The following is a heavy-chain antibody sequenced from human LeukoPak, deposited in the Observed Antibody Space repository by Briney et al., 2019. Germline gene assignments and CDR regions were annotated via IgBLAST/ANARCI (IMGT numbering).Heavy chain of an antibody. V-gene: IGHV3-23*01. CDR3: AKLGNDNVWGTYRDNWFDP. D-gene: IGHD3-16*02. CDR1: GFIFNNYA. CDR2: ISGSGSST. J-gene: IGHJ5*02. Sequence: GGSLRLSCAASGFIFNNYAMTWVRLAPGRGLGWVSGISGSGSSTYYADSVKGRFGTSRDNSKNALYLQMNSLRAEDTAEYYCAKLGNDNVWGTYRDNWFDPWGQGTLVIVSS.